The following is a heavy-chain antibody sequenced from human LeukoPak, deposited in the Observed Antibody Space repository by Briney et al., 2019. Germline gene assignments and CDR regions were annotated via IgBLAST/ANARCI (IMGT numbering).Heavy chain of an antibody. V-gene: IGHV3-74*01. CDR1: GFSFSTFW. D-gene: IGHD7-27*01. Sequence: GGSLRLSCAASGFSFSTFWMHWVRQAPGKGLVWVSRINSDGTGTNYADSVKGRFTVSRDNSKNTLFLQMNSLRAEDTAVYYCAKDGGLWVSAHWGDSWGRGTLVTVSS. J-gene: IGHJ4*02. CDR3: AKDGGLWVSAHWGDS. CDR2: INSDGTGT.